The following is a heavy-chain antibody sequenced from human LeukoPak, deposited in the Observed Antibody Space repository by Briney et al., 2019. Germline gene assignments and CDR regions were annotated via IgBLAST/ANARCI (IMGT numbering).Heavy chain of an antibody. J-gene: IGHJ4*02. CDR1: GGSISNKY. D-gene: IGHD6-13*01. Sequence: SETLSLTCTVSGGSISNKYWSWIRQPPGKGLEWIGYIYYSGSTNYNPSLKSRVTISVDTSKNQFSLKLSSVTAADTAVYYCARGQESSRSYFDYWGQGTLVTVSS. CDR2: IYYSGST. V-gene: IGHV4-59*01. CDR3: ARGQESSRSYFDY.